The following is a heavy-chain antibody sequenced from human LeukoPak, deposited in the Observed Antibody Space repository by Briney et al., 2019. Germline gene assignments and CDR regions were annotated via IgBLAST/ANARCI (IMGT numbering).Heavy chain of an antibody. Sequence: GGSLRLSCAASGFTFSNYWMHWVRQAPGKGLVWVSRINSAGSSTSYADSVKGRFTISRDNAKNTLYLQMNILIAEDKAVYYRPVPPPPGLSYGENLFHYWGQGTLVTVSS. D-gene: IGHD5-18*01. CDR1: GFTFSNYW. CDR2: INSAGSST. CDR3: PVPPPPGLSYGENLFHY. J-gene: IGHJ4*02. V-gene: IGHV3-74*01.